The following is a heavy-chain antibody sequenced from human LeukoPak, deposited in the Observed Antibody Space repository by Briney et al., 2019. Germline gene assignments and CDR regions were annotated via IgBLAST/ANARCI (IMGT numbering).Heavy chain of an antibody. CDR3: ARGRGGIVVVPAAKGFDP. D-gene: IGHD2-2*01. V-gene: IGHV4-34*01. J-gene: IGHJ5*02. Sequence: SETLSLTCALYGGSFSGDYWSWIRHPPGKGLGWSGEIYHSGSTNYNPSLKIRVTISVDTAKYQFSLKLSSVTAADTAVYYCARGRGGIVVVPAAKGFDPWGQGTLVTVSS. CDR2: IYHSGST. CDR1: GGSFSGDY.